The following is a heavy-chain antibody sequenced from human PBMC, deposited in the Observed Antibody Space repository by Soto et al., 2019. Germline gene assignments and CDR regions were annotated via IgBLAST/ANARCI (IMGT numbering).Heavy chain of an antibody. J-gene: IGHJ3*02. CDR1: GYTFVSYG. CDR2: ISPYNGNT. D-gene: IGHD6-19*01. CDR3: SRVAQKWLVAAFDI. V-gene: IGHV1-18*01. Sequence: QVQLVQSGAEVKEPGASVKVSCKASGYTFVSYGISWVRQAPGQGLEWMGWISPYNGNTNYAQKFQGRVTMTTDTSTSTVYMELRSLRSDDTPVYYCSRVAQKWLVAAFDIGGQGTMVTVSS.